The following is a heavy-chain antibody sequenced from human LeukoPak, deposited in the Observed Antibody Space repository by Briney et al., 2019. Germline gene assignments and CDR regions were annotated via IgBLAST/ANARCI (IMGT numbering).Heavy chain of an antibody. CDR1: GFTFSNYW. D-gene: IGHD5-12*01. CDR3: ARDSGYSGYDLFDY. Sequence: GGSLRLSCAASGFTFSNYWMSWVRQAPGKGLEWVANIKQDGSEKYYVDSVKDRFTISRDNAKNSLYLQMNSLRDEDTAVYYCARDSGYSGYDLFDYWGQGTLVTVSS. V-gene: IGHV3-7*01. CDR2: IKQDGSEK. J-gene: IGHJ4*02.